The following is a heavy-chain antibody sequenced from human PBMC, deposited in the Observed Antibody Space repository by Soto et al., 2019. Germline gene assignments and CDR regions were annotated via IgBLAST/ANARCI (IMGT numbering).Heavy chain of an antibody. D-gene: IGHD3-10*01. CDR1: GYSISSGYH. J-gene: IGHJ6*02. CDR2: IYYSGST. CDR3: ARGSYGLDV. V-gene: IGHV4-38-2*01. Sequence: SETLSLTCAVSGYSISSGYHWGWIRQPPGKGLEWIWSIYYSGSTYYNPSLKSRVTIALDTSKNQFSLRLRSVTAADTAVYYCARGSYGLDVWGQGTTVTVSS.